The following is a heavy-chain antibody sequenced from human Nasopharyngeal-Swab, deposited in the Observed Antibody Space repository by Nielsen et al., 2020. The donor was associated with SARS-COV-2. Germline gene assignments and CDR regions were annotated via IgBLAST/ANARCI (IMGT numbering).Heavy chain of an antibody. J-gene: IGHJ4*02. D-gene: IGHD3-3*01. CDR2: IWYDGSNK. CDR1: GFTFSSYG. Sequence: GESLKISCAASGFTFSSYGMHWVRQAPGKGLEWVAIIWYDGSNKYCADSVKGRFTISRDNSKNTLYLQMNSLRAEDTAVYYCARGPYDFWSGYPHYFDYWGQGTLVTVSS. CDR3: ARGPYDFWSGYPHYFDY. V-gene: IGHV3-33*01.